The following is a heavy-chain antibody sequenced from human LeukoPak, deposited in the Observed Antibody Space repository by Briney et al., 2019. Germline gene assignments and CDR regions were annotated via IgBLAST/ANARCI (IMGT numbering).Heavy chain of an antibody. D-gene: IGHD6-19*01. V-gene: IGHV4-30-2*01. CDR1: GGSISGGGYS. J-gene: IGHJ4*02. Sequence: PSQTLSLTCAVSGGSISGGGYSWSWIRQPPGKGLEWIGYIYHSGSTYYNPSLKSRVTISVDRSKNQFSLKLSSVTAADTAVYYCARAVAGTEYYFDYWGQGTLVTVSS. CDR2: IYHSGST. CDR3: ARAVAGTEYYFDY.